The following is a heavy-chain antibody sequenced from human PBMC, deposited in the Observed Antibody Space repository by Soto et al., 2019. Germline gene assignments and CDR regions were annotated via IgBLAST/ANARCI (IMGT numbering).Heavy chain of an antibody. V-gene: IGHV4-59*01. J-gene: IGHJ5*02. Sequence: SETLSLTCRISGGSIFNYFWTWIRQSPGNRLEWIGDISHTGQTNYNPSLKSRVTLSVDISENEFSLRLASVTPADSALYFCVRESSNIYDRHFRLDPWGQGTLVTVSS. CDR2: ISHTGQT. CDR3: VRESSNIYDRHFRLDP. CDR1: GGSIFNYF. D-gene: IGHD3-16*01.